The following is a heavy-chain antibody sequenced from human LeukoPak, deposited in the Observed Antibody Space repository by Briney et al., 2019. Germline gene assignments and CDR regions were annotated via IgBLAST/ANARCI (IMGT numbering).Heavy chain of an antibody. D-gene: IGHD2-21*02. CDR3: ARDRTYCGGDCYPSHDAFDI. Sequence: GGSLRLSCAASGFTFSSYAMSWVRQAPGKGLEWVSYISSSGSTIYYADSVKGRFTISRDNAKNSLYLQMNSLRAEDTAVYYCARDRTYCGGDCYPSHDAFDIWGQGTMVTVSS. J-gene: IGHJ3*02. CDR2: ISSSGSTI. V-gene: IGHV3-48*03. CDR1: GFTFSSYA.